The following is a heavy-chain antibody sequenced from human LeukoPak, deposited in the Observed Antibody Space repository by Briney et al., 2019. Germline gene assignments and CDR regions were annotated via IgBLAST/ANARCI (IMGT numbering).Heavy chain of an antibody. V-gene: IGHV4-59*01. J-gene: IGHJ5*02. CDR3: ARTEYNWFDP. CDR2: ILYTGST. CDR1: AGSIGKAF. Sequence: PSETLSLTCTVSAGSIGKAFWSWIRQSPGKGLEWIGYILYTGSTHYNPSFENRVTISVDTSKNQFSLQLTSVTAADTATYYCARTEYNWFDPWGQGILVTVSS.